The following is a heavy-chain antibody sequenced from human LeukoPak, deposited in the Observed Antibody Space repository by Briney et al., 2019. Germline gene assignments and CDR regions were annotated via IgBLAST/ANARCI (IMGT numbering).Heavy chain of an antibody. D-gene: IGHD6-13*01. V-gene: IGHV3-7*01. CDR2: IKQEGSEE. CDR3: ARPRGSSLTGYYYYMDV. Sequence: GGSLRLSCAASGFTFSIHWMSCVREAPGKGLEWVANIKQEGSEEYYVDSVKGRFTISRDNAKNSLYLQMNSLSAEDTAVYYCARPRGSSLTGYYYYMDVWGKGTTVTVSS. J-gene: IGHJ6*03. CDR1: GFTFSIHW.